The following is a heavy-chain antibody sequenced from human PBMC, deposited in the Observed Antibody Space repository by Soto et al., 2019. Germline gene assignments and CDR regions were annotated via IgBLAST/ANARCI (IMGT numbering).Heavy chain of an antibody. CDR2: VNPNNGDT. CDR3: AKVSRKGSAIDFDY. D-gene: IGHD3-10*01. V-gene: IGHV1-8*01. CDR1: GYTFSNYD. Sequence: QVHLVQSGAELKKPGASANVSCKASGYTFSNYDMNWVRQATGQGPEWIGWVNPNNGDTGYAQKFQGRVTLTTDISTTTAYMELTSLRSEDTAIYYCAKVSRKGSAIDFDYWGQGTLITVSS. J-gene: IGHJ4*02.